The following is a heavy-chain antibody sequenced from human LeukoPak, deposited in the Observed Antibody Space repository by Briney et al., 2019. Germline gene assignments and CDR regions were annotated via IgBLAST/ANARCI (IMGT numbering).Heavy chain of an antibody. J-gene: IGHJ4*02. CDR3: ARVFPRGYSGYLTDY. CDR2: ISSGGSTI. D-gene: IGHD5-12*01. Sequence: GGSLRLSCAASGFTFSSYEVNWVRQAPGKGLEWVSYISSGGSTIYYADSVKGRFTISRDNAKNSLYLQMNSLRAEDTAVYYCARVFPRGYSGYLTDYWGQGTLVTVSS. CDR1: GFTFSSYE. V-gene: IGHV3-48*03.